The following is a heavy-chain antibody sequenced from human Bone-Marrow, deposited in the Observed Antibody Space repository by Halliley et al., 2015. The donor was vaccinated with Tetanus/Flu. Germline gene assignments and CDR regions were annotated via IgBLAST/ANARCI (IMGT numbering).Heavy chain of an antibody. V-gene: IGHV3-74*01. CDR3: ARGPGDYVWRNYSYDFDY. CDR1: GFTFRSYW. D-gene: IGHD3-16*02. CDR2: INADGRTT. J-gene: IGHJ4*02. Sequence: SLRLSCAASGFTFRSYWMHWVRQTAGKGLVWVSRINADGRTTNYADSVKGRFTISRDNAKNTIYLQMNTLRAEDTAVYYCARGPGDYVWRNYSYDFDYWGQGILVTVSS.